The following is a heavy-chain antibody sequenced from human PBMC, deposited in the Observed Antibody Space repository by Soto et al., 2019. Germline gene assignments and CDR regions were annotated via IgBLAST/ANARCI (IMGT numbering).Heavy chain of an antibody. Sequence: QVQLVESGGGVVQPGRSLRLSCAASGFTFSSYAMHWVRQAPGKGLEWVAVISYDGSNKYYADSVKGRFTISGDNSRNTLLRQMNSLRAEDTAVYYCARPLWRNDYNWGYFDLWGRGTLVTVSS. D-gene: IGHD4-4*01. CDR3: ARPLWRNDYNWGYFDL. V-gene: IGHV3-30-3*01. CDR1: GFTFSSYA. CDR2: ISYDGSNK. J-gene: IGHJ2*01.